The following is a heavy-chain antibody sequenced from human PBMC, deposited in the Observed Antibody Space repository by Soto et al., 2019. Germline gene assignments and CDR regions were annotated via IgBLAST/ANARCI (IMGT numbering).Heavy chain of an antibody. CDR2: VNLDDSDT. CDR3: AKSDYFHTSGSLYGLDV. V-gene: IGHV5-51*01. CDR1: GDTFSSFW. D-gene: IGHD3-22*01. J-gene: IGHJ6*02. Sequence: GESLKISCKASGDTFSSFWIAWVRQVPEKGLEWMGTVNLDDSDTTYSPSFQGQVTISADKSLNTAYLQWNSLKASDTAIFFCAKSDYFHTSGSLYGLDVWGQGTTVTVSS.